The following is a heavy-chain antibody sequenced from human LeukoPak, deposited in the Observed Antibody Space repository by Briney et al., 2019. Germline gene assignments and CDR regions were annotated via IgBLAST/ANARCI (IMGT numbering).Heavy chain of an antibody. D-gene: IGHD3-22*01. CDR2: INAGNGNT. CDR3: ARDWGGHYYDSPGAFDI. CDR1: GYTFTSYA. V-gene: IGHV1-3*01. Sequence: GASVKVSCKASGYTFTSYAMHWVRQAPGQRLEWMGWINAGNGNTKYSQKFQGRVTMTRDTSISTAYMELSRLRSDDTAVYYCARDWGGHYYDSPGAFDIWGQGTMVTVSS. J-gene: IGHJ3*02.